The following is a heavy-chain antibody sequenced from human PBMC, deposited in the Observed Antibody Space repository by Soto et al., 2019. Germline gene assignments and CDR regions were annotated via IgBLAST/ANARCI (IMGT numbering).Heavy chain of an antibody. CDR2: TWYDGSNK. Sequence: QVQLVESGGGVVQPGRSLRLSCAASGFTYGMHWVRQAPGKGLEWVAVTWYDGSNKYYADSVKGRFTISRENSKNTLYLQRTTLRAEATVVYSCPLEGGGAIRRSYFDYWGQGTLVTVSS. J-gene: IGHJ4*02. V-gene: IGHV3-33*01. D-gene: IGHD3-3*01. CDR1: GFTYG. CDR3: PLEGGGAIRRSYFDY.